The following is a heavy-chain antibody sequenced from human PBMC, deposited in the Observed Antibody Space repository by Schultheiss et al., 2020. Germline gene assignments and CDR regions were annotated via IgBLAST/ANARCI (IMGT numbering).Heavy chain of an antibody. CDR1: GFTFSSYW. CDR2: IKSKTDGGTT. Sequence: CGSLRLACAASGFTFSSYWMNWVRQAPGKGLEWVGRIKSKTDGGTTDYAAPVKGRFTISRDDSKNTLYLQMNSLKTEDTAVYYCARVTVPAAIRYYYYGMDVWGQGTTVTVSS. V-gene: IGHV3-15*07. CDR3: ARVTVPAAIRYYYYGMDV. D-gene: IGHD2-2*01. J-gene: IGHJ6*02.